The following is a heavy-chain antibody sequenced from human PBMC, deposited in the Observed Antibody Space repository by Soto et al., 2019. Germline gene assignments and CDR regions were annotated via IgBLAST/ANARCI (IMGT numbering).Heavy chain of an antibody. CDR2: ISSNSAYI. Sequence: GGSLRLSCAASGFTFRSFTMNWVRQAPGKGLEWVSTISSNSAYIYYTDALRGRFTISRDNAKNSLRLQMNSLRAEDTPVYYCTRDASRDSSARGWFDPWGPGPLVTVAS. J-gene: IGHJ5*02. CDR3: TRDASRDSSARGWFDP. V-gene: IGHV3-21*01. CDR1: GFTFRSFT. D-gene: IGHD6-13*01.